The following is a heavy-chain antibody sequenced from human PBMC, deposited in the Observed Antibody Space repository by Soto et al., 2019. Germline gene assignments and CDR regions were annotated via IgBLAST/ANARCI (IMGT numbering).Heavy chain of an antibody. J-gene: IGHJ6*02. CDR1: GYSFTAYG. D-gene: IGHD3-3*01. CDR2: ISCYNGKT. Sequence: QVQEVQSGDEVKETGASVRVSCKTSGYSFTAYGISWVRQAPGQGLEWMGWISCYNGKTKYAQKVQGRVTMTTDTSTSTAYMEVRSLRSDDTAIYYCARDAPPPELRFLEWHNYDYNGMDVWGQGTTVTVSS. V-gene: IGHV1-18*01. CDR3: ARDAPPPELRFLEWHNYDYNGMDV.